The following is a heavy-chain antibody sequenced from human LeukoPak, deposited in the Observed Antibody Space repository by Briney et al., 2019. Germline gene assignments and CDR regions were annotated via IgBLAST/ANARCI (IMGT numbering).Heavy chain of an antibody. CDR1: GFAFHAFD. V-gene: IGHV3-43*02. CDR3: STWAFYHSLDV. D-gene: IGHD5/OR15-5a*01. CDR2: INRDGGKT. Sequence: GGSLRLSCAASGFAFHAFDMQWVRQAPGKGLEWVSFINRDGGKTYYADSVRGRFTIARDSSKNSLYLQMNSLRTEDTAFYYCSTWAFYHSLDVWGQGTTVTVSS. J-gene: IGHJ6*02.